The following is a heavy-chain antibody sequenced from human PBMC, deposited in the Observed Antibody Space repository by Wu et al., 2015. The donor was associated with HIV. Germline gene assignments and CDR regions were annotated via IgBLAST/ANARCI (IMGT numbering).Heavy chain of an antibody. J-gene: IGHJ3*02. Sequence: QVQLVQSGAEVKKPGSSVKVSCKASGGTFSSYAISWVRQAPGQGLEWMGGIIPIFGTANYAQKFQGRVTITTDESTSTAYMELSSLRSEDTAVYYCATRSRPIYYYDSSGYLSDAFDIWGQGTVVTVSS. D-gene: IGHD3-22*01. CDR1: GGTFSSYA. CDR2: IIPIFGTA. V-gene: IGHV1-69*05. CDR3: ATRSRPIYYYDSSGYLSDAFDI.